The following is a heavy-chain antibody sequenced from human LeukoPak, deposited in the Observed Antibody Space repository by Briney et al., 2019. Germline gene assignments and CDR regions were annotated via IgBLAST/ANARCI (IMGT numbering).Heavy chain of an antibody. V-gene: IGHV3-23*01. Sequence: GGSLRLSCAASGFTFSSYAMSWVRQAPGKGLEWVSAISGSGGSTYYADSVKGRFTISRDNSKNTLYLQMNSLRAEDTAVYYSAKVNTPYYYYGMDVWGQGTTVTVSS. D-gene: IGHD2-15*01. CDR2: ISGSGGST. CDR1: GFTFSSYA. J-gene: IGHJ6*02. CDR3: AKVNTPYYYYGMDV.